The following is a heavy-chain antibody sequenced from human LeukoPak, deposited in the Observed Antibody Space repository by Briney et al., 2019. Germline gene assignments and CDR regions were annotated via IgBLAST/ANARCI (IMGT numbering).Heavy chain of an antibody. J-gene: IGHJ4*02. Sequence: PGGSLRLSCAASGFTFSNAWMSWVRQAPGKGLEWGGRIKSKTDGGTTDYAAPVKGRFTISRDDSKNTLYLQMNSLKTEDTAVYYCTTDPLYDILRGTGFDYWGQGTLVTVSS. V-gene: IGHV3-15*01. D-gene: IGHD3-9*01. CDR1: GFTFSNAW. CDR3: TTDPLYDILRGTGFDY. CDR2: IKSKTDGGTT.